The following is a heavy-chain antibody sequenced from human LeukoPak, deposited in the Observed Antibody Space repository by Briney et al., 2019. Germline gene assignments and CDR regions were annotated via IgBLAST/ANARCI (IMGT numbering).Heavy chain of an antibody. CDR1: GFTFSSYA. D-gene: IGHD6-19*01. V-gene: IGHV3-23*01. Sequence: GGSLRLSCAASGFTFSSYAMSWVRQAPGKGLEWVSSISGSGGSPYHADSVKGRFTISRDNSKNTLYLQMNSLRAEDTAVYYCAKDKYSSGWFYFDYWGQGAVLTVST. J-gene: IGHJ4*02. CDR2: ISGSGGSP. CDR3: AKDKYSSGWFYFDY.